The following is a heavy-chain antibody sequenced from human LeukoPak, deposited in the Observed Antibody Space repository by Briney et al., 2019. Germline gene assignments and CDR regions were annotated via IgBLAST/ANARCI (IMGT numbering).Heavy chain of an antibody. CDR2: ISDTGHAI. D-gene: IGHD3-22*01. V-gene: IGHV3-48*02. CDR3: ARDGYPGGDY. CDR1: GFTFSDYG. J-gene: IGHJ4*02. Sequence: PGGSLRLSCAASGFTFSDYGMDWVRQAPGKGLEWVSYISDTGHAIYYADSVKGRFIISRDNAKNSLYLQMNSLRDEDTAVYYCARDGYPGGDYWGQGTLVTVS.